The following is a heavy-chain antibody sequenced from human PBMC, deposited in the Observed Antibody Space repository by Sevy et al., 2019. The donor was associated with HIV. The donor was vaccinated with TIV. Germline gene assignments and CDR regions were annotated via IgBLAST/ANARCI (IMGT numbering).Heavy chain of an antibody. D-gene: IGHD2-8*02. Sequence: ASVKVYCKDSGYNFICYAVHWVRQAPGQSLEWMGWINPGNGITKYSQNFQGRVTITRDTSATSTYMELASLTSEDTSVYYCAREVEGALKYCDSWGQGTLVTVSS. J-gene: IGHJ5*01. V-gene: IGHV1-3*01. CDR2: INPGNGIT. CDR1: GYNFICYA. CDR3: AREVEGALKYCDS.